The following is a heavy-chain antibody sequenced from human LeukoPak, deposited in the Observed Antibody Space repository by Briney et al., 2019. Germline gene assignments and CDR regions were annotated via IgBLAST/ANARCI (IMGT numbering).Heavy chain of an antibody. J-gene: IGHJ4*02. V-gene: IGHV1-2*02. D-gene: IGHD6-13*01. CDR2: INPNSGGT. CDR1: GYTFTGYY. Sequence: ASVKVSCKASGYTFTGYYMHWVRQAPGQGLEWMGWINPNSGGTNYAQKFQGRVTMTRDTSNSTAYMELSRLRSDDTAVYYCAREFEAAAGYWGQGTLVTVSS. CDR3: AREFEAAAGY.